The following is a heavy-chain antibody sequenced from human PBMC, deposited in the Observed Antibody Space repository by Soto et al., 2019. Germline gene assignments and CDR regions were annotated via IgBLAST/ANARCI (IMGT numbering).Heavy chain of an antibody. V-gene: IGHV3-30*18. D-gene: IGHD7-27*01. CDR1: GFTFSSYG. CDR2: ISYDGSNK. J-gene: IGHJ6*02. CDR3: AKADLNSRVPIDWGYGMDV. Sequence: GGSLRLSCAASGFTFSSYGMHWVRQAPGKGLEWVAVISYDGSNKYYADSVKGRFTISRDNSKNTLYLQMNSLRAEDTAVYYCAKADLNSRVPIDWGYGMDVWGQGTTVTVSS.